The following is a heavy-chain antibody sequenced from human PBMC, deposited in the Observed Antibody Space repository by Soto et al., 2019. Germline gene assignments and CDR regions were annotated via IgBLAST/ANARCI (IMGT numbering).Heavy chain of an antibody. Sequence: EVQLLESGGGVVQPGGSLRLSCVASGFNFKKFAMSWVRQAPGEGLEWVSGISCCGGSTSYADSVKGRFSIARDDSKKTLSLQMNNPRVEDTAQYYCAKADGEQWLLPHLDKWGQGTLVTVS. V-gene: IGHV3-23*01. D-gene: IGHD6-19*01. CDR2: ISCCGGST. CDR3: AKADGEQWLLPHLDK. J-gene: IGHJ4*02. CDR1: GFNFKKFA.